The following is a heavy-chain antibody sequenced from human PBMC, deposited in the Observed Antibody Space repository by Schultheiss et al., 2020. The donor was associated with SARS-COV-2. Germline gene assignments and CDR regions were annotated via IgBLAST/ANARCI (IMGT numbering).Heavy chain of an antibody. CDR1: GGPISSYY. D-gene: IGHD3-22*01. CDR2: IYYSGST. Sequence: SETLSLTCTISGGPISSYYCNWIRQPPGKGLEWIGYIYYSGSTNCNPSLKSRVTISVNTSKNQFSLKLSSVTAADTAVYYCARESVYYDSSGYYTSDAFDIWGQGTMVTVSS. J-gene: IGHJ3*02. V-gene: IGHV4-59*01. CDR3: ARESVYYDSSGYYTSDAFDI.